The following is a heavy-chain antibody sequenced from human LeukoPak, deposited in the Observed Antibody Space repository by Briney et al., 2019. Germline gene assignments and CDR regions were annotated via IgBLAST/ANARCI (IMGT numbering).Heavy chain of an antibody. CDR3: AKWHESSSWFTYYYYGMDV. D-gene: IGHD6-13*01. V-gene: IGHV1-24*01. CDR2: FDPEDGET. J-gene: IGHJ6*04. Sequence: ASVKVSFKVSGYSLTKLSMHWVWHATGKGHEKMGGFDPEDGETVYAQKCQCRVTMTADTSADSAYKELRSLRSEATAVSYCAKWHESSSWFTYYYYGMDVWGKGTTVTVSS. CDR1: GYSLTKLS.